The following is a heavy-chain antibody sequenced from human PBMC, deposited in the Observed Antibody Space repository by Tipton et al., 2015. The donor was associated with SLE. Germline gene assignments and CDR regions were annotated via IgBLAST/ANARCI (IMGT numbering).Heavy chain of an antibody. CDR2: IDSGRT. D-gene: IGHD6-19*01. CDR3: ARRIAVAEYFDS. J-gene: IGHJ4*02. Sequence: TLSLTCTVSGGSIRSYYWSWIRQPPGKGLEWIGYIDSGRTNYNPSLESRVTISIDKSNNHFSLKLNSVTAADTAIYYCARRIAVAEYFDSWGQGTLVTVSS. V-gene: IGHV4-59*12. CDR1: GGSIRSYY.